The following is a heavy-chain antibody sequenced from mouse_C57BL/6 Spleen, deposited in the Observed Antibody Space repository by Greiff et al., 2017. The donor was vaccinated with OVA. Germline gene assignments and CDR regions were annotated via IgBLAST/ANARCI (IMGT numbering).Heavy chain of an antibody. J-gene: IGHJ3*01. V-gene: IGHV3-6*01. CDR2: ISYDGSN. D-gene: IGHD2-4*01. CDR3: ARDLGLRPSPWFAY. Sequence: EVQLQESGPGLVKPSQSLSLTCSVTGYSITSGYYWNWIRQFPGNKLEWMGYISYDGSNNYNPSLKNRISITRDTSKNQFFLKLNSVTTEDTATYYCARDLGLRPSPWFAYWGQGTLVTVSA. CDR1: GYSITSGYY.